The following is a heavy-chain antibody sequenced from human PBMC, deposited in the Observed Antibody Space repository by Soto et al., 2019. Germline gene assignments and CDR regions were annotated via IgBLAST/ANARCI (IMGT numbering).Heavy chain of an antibody. V-gene: IGHV4-59*08. CDR1: GGSISSYY. CDR3: ARQSVGPYGSGSYFDS. Sequence: QVQLQESGPGLVKPSETLSLTCTVSGGSISSYYWSWIRQPPGKGLEWIGYIYYSGSTNYNPSLKGQVTIAVDTSRNQFSLKLSSVTAADTAVYYCARQSVGPYGSGSYFDSWGQGTLVTVSS. D-gene: IGHD3-10*01. J-gene: IGHJ4*02. CDR2: IYYSGST.